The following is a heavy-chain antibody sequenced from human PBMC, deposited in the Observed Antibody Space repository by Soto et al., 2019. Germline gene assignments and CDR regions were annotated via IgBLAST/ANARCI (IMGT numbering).Heavy chain of an antibody. Sequence: GQSLKISCKGSGYSFTSYWIGWVRQIPGKGLEWMGIIYPGDSDTRYSPSFQGQVTISADKSISTAYLQRSSLKASDTAMYYCARLPTVTKYYFDYWGQGTLVTVSS. CDR1: GYSFTSYW. V-gene: IGHV5-51*01. CDR2: IYPGDSDT. D-gene: IGHD4-17*01. CDR3: ARLPTVTKYYFDY. J-gene: IGHJ4*02.